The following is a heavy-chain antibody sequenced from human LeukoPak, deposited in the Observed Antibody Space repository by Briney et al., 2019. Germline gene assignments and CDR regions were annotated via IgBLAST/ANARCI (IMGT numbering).Heavy chain of an antibody. J-gene: IGHJ4*02. CDR3: ARDLGNGVSDY. CDR2: IYSGGST. D-gene: IGHD2-8*01. CDR1: GFTVSSNY. Sequence: GGSLRLSCAASGFTVSSNYMSWVRQAPGKGLEWVSVIYSGGSTYYADSVKGRFTISRDNAKNSLYLQMNSLRAEDTAVYYCARDLGNGVSDYWGQGTLVTVSS. V-gene: IGHV3-53*01.